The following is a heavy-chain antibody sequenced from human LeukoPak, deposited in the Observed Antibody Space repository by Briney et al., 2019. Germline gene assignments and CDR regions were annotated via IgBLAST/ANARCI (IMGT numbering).Heavy chain of an antibody. V-gene: IGHV3-53*01. CDR2: LYSDGNT. CDR1: GFTVITNG. J-gene: IGHJ4*02. D-gene: IGHD1-14*01. CDR3: ARGVEPLAANTLAY. Sequence: PGGSLRLSCAASGFTVITNGMTWVRQALGKGLEWVSVLYSDGNTKYADSVRGRFTIPRDNSKNTLYLEMNSLRPDDTAVYYCARGVEPLAANTLAYWGQGTLVTVSS.